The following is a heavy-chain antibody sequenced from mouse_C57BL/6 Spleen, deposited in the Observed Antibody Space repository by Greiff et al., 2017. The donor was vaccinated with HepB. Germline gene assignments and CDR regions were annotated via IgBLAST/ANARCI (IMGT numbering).Heavy chain of an antibody. CDR2: INPYNGGT. Sequence: VQLKESGPVLVKPGASVKMSCKASGYTFTDYYMNWVKQSHGKSLEWIGVINPYNGGTSYNQKFKGKATLTVDKSSSTAYMELNSLTSEDSAVYYCARRGWDYFDYWGQGTTLTVSS. CDR3: ARRGWDYFDY. V-gene: IGHV1-19*01. D-gene: IGHD3-3*01. J-gene: IGHJ2*01. CDR1: GYTFTDYY.